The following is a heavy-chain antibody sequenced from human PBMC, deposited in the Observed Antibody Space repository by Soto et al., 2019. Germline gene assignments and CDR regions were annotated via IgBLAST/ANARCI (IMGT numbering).Heavy chain of an antibody. V-gene: IGHV3-23*01. Sequence: EVQLLESGGGLVQPGGSLRLSCAASGFTFSSYAMSWVHQAPGKGLEWVSAISGSGGSTYYADSVKGRFTISRDNSKNTLYLQMNSLRAEDTAVYYCAKDPGGEATEWYYFDYWGQGTLVTVSS. CDR1: GFTFSSYA. J-gene: IGHJ4*02. CDR2: ISGSGGST. D-gene: IGHD1-26*01. CDR3: AKDPGGEATEWYYFDY.